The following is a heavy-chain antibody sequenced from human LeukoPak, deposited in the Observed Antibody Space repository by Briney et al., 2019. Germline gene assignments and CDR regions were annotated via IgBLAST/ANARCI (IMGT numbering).Heavy chain of an antibody. Sequence: PGGSLRLSCAPSGFTVSSNYMSWVRQAPGKGLEWVSVIYSGGSTYYADSVKGRFTISRDNSKNTLYLQMNSLRAEDTAVYYCARGKGQLVLFDYWGQGTLVTVSS. J-gene: IGHJ4*02. CDR3: ARGKGQLVLFDY. CDR2: IYSGGST. D-gene: IGHD6-6*01. V-gene: IGHV3-53*01. CDR1: GFTVSSNY.